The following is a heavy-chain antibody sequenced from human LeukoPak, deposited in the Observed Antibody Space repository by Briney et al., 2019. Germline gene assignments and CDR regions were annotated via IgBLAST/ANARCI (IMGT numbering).Heavy chain of an antibody. CDR3: ASLYYGGNNFDY. V-gene: IGHV3-66*01. J-gene: IGHJ4*02. CDR1: GFTFDDYG. D-gene: IGHD4-23*01. Sequence: GGSLRLSCAASGFTFDDYGMSWVRQAPGKGLEWVSVIYSGGSTHYADSVKGRFTISRDNSKNTLYLQMNSLRAEDTAVYYCASLYYGGNNFDYWGQGTLVTVSS. CDR2: IYSGGST.